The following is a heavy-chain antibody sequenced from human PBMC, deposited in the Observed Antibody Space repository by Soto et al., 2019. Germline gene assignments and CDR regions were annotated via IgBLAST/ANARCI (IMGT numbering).Heavy chain of an antibody. J-gene: IGHJ4*02. V-gene: IGHV3-11*01. CDR1: GFTFSDSY. D-gene: IGHD6-13*01. CDR3: ATSSTFIAAAGTSVPDH. CDR2: ITFSGNTV. Sequence: GGSLRLSCAASGFTFSDSYMSWIRQAPGKGLEWISYITFSGNTVYYADSVKGRFTISRDNAKNSLYLQMNSLRAEDTAVYYCATSSTFIAAAGTSVPDHWGQGTLVTVSS.